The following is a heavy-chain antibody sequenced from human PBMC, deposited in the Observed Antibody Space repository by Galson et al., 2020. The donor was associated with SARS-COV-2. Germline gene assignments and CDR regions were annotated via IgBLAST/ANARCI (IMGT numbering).Heavy chain of an antibody. CDR2: VNSKTDGRTT. CDR1: GLTFSNAW. V-gene: IGHV3-15*01. D-gene: IGHD4-17*01. CDR3: TWTTVTLQWDF. Sequence: GGSLRLSCAASGLTFSNAWMSWVRQAPGKGLAWVRRVNSKTDGRTTDYAAPVKGRFIISRDDSKNTLYLQMDSLKTEDTAVYYCTWTTVTLQWDFWGQGTQVTVSS. J-gene: IGHJ4*02.